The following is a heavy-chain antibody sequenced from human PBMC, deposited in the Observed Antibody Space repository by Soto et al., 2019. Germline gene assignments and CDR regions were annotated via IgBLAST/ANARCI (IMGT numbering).Heavy chain of an antibody. CDR1: GFTFSSYG. V-gene: IGHV3-30*18. CDR3: AKRGKEHNGYPIDY. CDR2: ISYDGSNK. D-gene: IGHD5-18*01. J-gene: IGHJ4*02. Sequence: QVQLVESGGGVVQPGRSLRLSCAASGFTFSSYGMHWVRQAPGMGLEWVAVISYDGSNKYYADSVKSRFTISRDNSKNTLYLQMDSLRAEDTAVYYCAKRGKEHNGYPIDYWGQGTLVTVSS.